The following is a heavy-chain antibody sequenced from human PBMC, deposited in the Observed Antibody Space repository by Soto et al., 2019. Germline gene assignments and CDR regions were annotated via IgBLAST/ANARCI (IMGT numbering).Heavy chain of an antibody. Sequence: QVLLVESGGGVVQPGRSLRLSCAASGFTSNDYDMHWVRQAPGKGLEWVAVISYDGSDKYYTDSVKGRFTISRDSSKNTLHLQMNSLRAEDTAVYYCARVSGSGIYTLFDYWGQGTLVTVSS. J-gene: IGHJ4*02. CDR2: ISYDGSDK. CDR1: GFTSNDYD. D-gene: IGHD2-2*02. V-gene: IGHV3-30-3*01. CDR3: ARVSGSGIYTLFDY.